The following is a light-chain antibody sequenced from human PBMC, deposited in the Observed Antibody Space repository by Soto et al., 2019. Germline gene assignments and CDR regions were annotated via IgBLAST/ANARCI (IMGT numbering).Light chain of an antibody. J-gene: IGKJ5*01. CDR1: QSISSF. Sequence: DIQMTQSPSSLSASVGDRITITCRASQSISSFLNWYQQKPGKAPKLLIYDTSSLQSGVPSRFSGSGSGTDFTLTISSLQPEDFATYYCQQSYSSPPITFGLGTRLEIK. CDR2: DTS. CDR3: QQSYSSPPIT. V-gene: IGKV1-39*01.